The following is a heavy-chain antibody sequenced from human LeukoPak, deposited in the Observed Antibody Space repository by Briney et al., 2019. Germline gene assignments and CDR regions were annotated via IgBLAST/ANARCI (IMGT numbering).Heavy chain of an antibody. D-gene: IGHD1-20*01. CDR2: IIPIFGTA. Sequence: SVKVSCKASGYTFTSYYMHWVRQAPGQGLEWMGGIIPIFGTANYAQKFQGRVTITADKSTSTAYMELSSLRSEDTAVYYCARGLTGSAIDYWGQGTLVTVSS. CDR1: GYTFTSYY. J-gene: IGHJ4*02. V-gene: IGHV1-69*06. CDR3: ARGLTGSAIDY.